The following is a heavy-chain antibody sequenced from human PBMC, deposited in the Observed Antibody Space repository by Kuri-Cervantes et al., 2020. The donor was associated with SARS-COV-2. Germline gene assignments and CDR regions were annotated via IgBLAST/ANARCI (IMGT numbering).Heavy chain of an antibody. CDR2: ISAYNGNT. Sequence: ASVKVSCKASGYTFTSYGISWVRQAPGQGLEWMGWISAYNGNTNYAQKLQGRVTMTTDTSTSTAYMELRSLRSDDTAVYYCARVVCSSTSCRGWWFDPWGQRTLVTVSS. D-gene: IGHD2-2*01. V-gene: IGHV1-18*01. CDR1: GYTFTSYG. CDR3: ARVVCSSTSCRGWWFDP. J-gene: IGHJ5*02.